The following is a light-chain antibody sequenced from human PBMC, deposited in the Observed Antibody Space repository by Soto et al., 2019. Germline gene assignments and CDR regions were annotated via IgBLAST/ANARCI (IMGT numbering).Light chain of an antibody. CDR3: QQYGTSPGT. CDR1: QSVSISH. J-gene: IGKJ1*01. V-gene: IGKV3-20*01. CDR2: GAS. Sequence: LLTSSRGTLSLSPVERATLYCSSSQSVSISHLAWYQKKLGQDPRLLIYGASSRATDIPARFSGSGSGTDFTLTISRLEPEDFAIYYCQQYGTSPGTFGQGNKVAI.